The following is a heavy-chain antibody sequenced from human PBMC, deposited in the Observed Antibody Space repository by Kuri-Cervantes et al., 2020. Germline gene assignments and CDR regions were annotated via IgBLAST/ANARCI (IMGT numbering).Heavy chain of an antibody. CDR2: IWYDGSNK. J-gene: IGHJ4*02. Sequence: GGSLRPSVAASGSTSSTYGMHWVRQAPGKGLEWVAVIWYDGSNKYYADSVKGRFTISRDNSKNTLYLQMNSLRAEDTAVYYCARPPKRAYSSGYSYFDYWGQGTLVTVSS. CDR3: ARPPKRAYSSGYSYFDY. CDR1: GSTSSTYG. V-gene: IGHV3-33*08. D-gene: IGHD3-22*01.